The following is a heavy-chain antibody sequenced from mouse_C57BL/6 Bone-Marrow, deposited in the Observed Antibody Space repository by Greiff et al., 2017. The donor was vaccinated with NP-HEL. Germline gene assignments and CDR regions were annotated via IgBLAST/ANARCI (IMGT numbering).Heavy chain of an antibody. CDR3: AREPPYDSLYYYAMDY. J-gene: IGHJ4*01. D-gene: IGHD2-4*01. Sequence: EVMLVESGGGLVKPGGSLKLSCAASGFTFSSYAMSWVRQTPEKRLEWVATISDGGSYTYYPDNVKGRFTISRDNAKNNLYLQMSHLKSEDTAMYYCAREPPYDSLYYYAMDYWGQGTSVTVSS. V-gene: IGHV5-4*01. CDR1: GFTFSSYA. CDR2: ISDGGSYT.